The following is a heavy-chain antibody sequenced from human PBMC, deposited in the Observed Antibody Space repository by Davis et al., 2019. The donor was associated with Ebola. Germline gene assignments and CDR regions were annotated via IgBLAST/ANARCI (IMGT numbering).Heavy chain of an antibody. Sequence: ASVQVSCKVSGYTLTELSMHWVRQAPGKGLEWMGGFDPEDGETIYAQKFQGRVTMTKDSSTDTAFMEVASLRYKDTAVYYCVEVGRKSSFDYWGQGTLVTVSS. CDR2: FDPEDGET. CDR1: GYTLTELS. D-gene: IGHD2-15*01. CDR3: VEVGRKSSFDY. J-gene: IGHJ4*02. V-gene: IGHV1-24*01.